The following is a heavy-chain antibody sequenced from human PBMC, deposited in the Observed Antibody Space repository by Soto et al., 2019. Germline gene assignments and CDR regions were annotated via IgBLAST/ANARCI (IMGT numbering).Heavy chain of an antibody. CDR2: INPSGGST. J-gene: IGHJ4*02. D-gene: IGHD3-22*01. V-gene: IGHV1-46*01. Sequence: ASVKVSCKASGYTFTSYYMHWVRQAPGQGLEWMGIINPSGGSTSYAQKFQGRVTMTRDTSTSTVYMELSSLRSEDTAVYYCASQLYDSSGYYYPDYWGQGTLVTSPQ. CDR1: GYTFTSYY. CDR3: ASQLYDSSGYYYPDY.